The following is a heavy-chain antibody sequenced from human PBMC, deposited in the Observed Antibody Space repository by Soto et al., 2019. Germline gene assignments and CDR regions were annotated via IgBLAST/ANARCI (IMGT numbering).Heavy chain of an antibody. CDR2: ISGSGGST. CDR1: GFTFSSYA. D-gene: IGHD3-9*01. J-gene: IGHJ4*02. Sequence: GGSLRLSCADSGFTFSSYAMSWIRQAPGKGLEWVSAISGSGGSTYYADSVKGRFTISRDNSKNTLYLQMNSLRAEDTAVYYCAKDLSRLRYFDWLFRYDYWGQGTLVTVSS. V-gene: IGHV3-23*01. CDR3: AKDLSRLRYFDWLFRYDY.